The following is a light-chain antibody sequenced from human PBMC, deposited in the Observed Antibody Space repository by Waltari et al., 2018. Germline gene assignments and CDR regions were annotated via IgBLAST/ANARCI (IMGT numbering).Light chain of an antibody. CDR1: SSDVGRYHY. CDR3: SSYTTSSTVV. Sequence: QSALTQPASVSGPPGQSITISCPGTSSDVGRYHYFSWYRQHPGEAPKLMIYDVTNRPSGVSNRFSGSKSGNTASLTISGLQAEDEADYYCSSYTTSSTVVFGGGTKLTVL. J-gene: IGLJ2*01. V-gene: IGLV2-14*01. CDR2: DVT.